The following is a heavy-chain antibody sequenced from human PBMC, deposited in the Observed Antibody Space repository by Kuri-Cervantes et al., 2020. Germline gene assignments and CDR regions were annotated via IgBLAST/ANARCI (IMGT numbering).Heavy chain of an antibody. D-gene: IGHD3-22*01. CDR2: IYPGDSDT. CDR1: GYSFTSYW. CDR3: ARDLPLDSSNYYGIDY. Sequence: KVSCKGSGYSFTSYWIGWVRQMPGKGLEWMGIIYPGDSDTRYSPSFQGQVTISADKSISTAYMELSSLRSEDTAVYYCARDLPLDSSNYYGIDYWGQGTLVTVSS. J-gene: IGHJ4*02. V-gene: IGHV5-51*01.